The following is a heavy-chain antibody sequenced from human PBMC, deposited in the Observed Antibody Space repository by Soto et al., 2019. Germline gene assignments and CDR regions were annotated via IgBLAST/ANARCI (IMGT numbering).Heavy chain of an antibody. V-gene: IGHV4-4*02. CDR1: GGSISSSNW. Sequence: SETLSLTCAVSGGSISSSNWWTWVHQPPGKGLEWIGEIYHSGTTNYNPSLKSRVTISGDRSKNQFSLSLRAEDTAVYYCVKVLARGVGVPRFYFDSWGQGALVTVSS. CDR3: VKVLARGVGVPRFYFDS. CDR2: IYHSGTT. J-gene: IGHJ4*02. D-gene: IGHD2-2*01.